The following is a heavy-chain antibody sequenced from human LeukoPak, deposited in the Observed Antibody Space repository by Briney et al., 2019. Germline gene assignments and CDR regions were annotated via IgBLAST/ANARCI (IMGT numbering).Heavy chain of an antibody. Sequence: GASVKVSCRASGYTFTGYYMHWVRQAPGQGLEWMGWINPNSGGTNYAQKFQGRVTMTRDTSISTAYMELSRLRSDDTAVYYCARGRSAASQIVVVLENDYWGQGTLVTVSS. CDR3: ARGRSAASQIVVVLENDY. CDR2: INPNSGGT. J-gene: IGHJ4*02. D-gene: IGHD2-2*01. CDR1: GYTFTGYY. V-gene: IGHV1-2*02.